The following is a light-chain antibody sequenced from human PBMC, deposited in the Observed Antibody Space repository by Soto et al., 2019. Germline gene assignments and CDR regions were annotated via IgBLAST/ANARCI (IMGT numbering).Light chain of an antibody. V-gene: IGKV3-11*01. Sequence: EIVLTQSPATLSLSPGERATLSCRASETVNSYLAWYQQKPGQAPRLLIYDVFKRATGIPARFSGSGSGTDFTLAISSFEPDDVAVYYCQHRSSWPFTFGPGTKVEIK. CDR2: DVF. J-gene: IGKJ3*01. CDR3: QHRSSWPFT. CDR1: ETVNSY.